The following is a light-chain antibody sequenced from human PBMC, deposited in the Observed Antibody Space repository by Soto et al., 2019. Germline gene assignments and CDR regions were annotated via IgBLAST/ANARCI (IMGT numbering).Light chain of an antibody. CDR3: QQYYSYPRT. CDR1: QDIGNW. Sequence: DIQVTQSPPSMAASVGDRVTLTCRASQDIGNWMTWYQQKPGKAPKLLSYAASTLQSGVPSRFSGSGSGTDFTLTISCLQSEDFETYYCQQYYSYPRTFGGGTKVDIK. J-gene: IGKJ4*01. CDR2: AAS. V-gene: IGKV1D-16*01.